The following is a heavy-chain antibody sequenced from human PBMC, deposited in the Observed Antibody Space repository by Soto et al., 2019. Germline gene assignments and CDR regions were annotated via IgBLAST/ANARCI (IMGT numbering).Heavy chain of an antibody. V-gene: IGHV1-69*13. D-gene: IGHD3-22*01. J-gene: IGHJ4*01. CDR3: ARDIIRYYYYSSGYYQRGGFDY. Sequence: SVKVSCKASGGTFSSYAISWVRQAPGQGLEWMGGIIPIFGTANYAQKFQGRVTITADESTSTAYMELSSLRSEDTAVYYCARDIIRYYYYSSGYYQRGGFDYWG. CDR2: IIPIFGTA. CDR1: GGTFSSYA.